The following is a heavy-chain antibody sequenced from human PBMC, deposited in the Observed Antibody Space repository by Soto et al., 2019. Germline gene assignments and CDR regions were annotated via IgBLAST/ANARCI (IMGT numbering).Heavy chain of an antibody. Sequence: GGSLRLSCAASGFTFSSYAMSWVRQAPGKGLEWVSAISGSGGSTYYADSVKGRFTISRDNSKNTLYLQMNSLRAEDTAVYYWAKDRLFYSSGYYYPTASYYYGMDVWGQGATVTVSS. CDR3: AKDRLFYSSGYYYPTASYYYGMDV. V-gene: IGHV3-23*01. CDR2: ISGSGGST. CDR1: GFTFSSYA. D-gene: IGHD3-22*01. J-gene: IGHJ6*02.